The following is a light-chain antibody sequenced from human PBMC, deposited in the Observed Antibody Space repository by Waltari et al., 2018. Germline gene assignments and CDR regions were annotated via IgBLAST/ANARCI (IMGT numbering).Light chain of an antibody. CDR2: DAS. V-gene: IGKV3-11*01. Sequence: EVVLTQYPATLSLSPGERATLSYRASQSVSSYLAWYQQKPGQAPRLLISDASNRATGIPARFGGSGSGTDFTLTISSLEPEDSAVYYCQHRFNWPLTFGGGTKVEIK. J-gene: IGKJ4*01. CDR1: QSVSSY. CDR3: QHRFNWPLT.